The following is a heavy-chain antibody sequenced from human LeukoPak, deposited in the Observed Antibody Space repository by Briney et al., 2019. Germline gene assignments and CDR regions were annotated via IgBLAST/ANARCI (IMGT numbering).Heavy chain of an antibody. V-gene: IGHV4-39*01. CDR1: GSSITSVSHY. CDR3: ARRWGNIVGVTYEY. Sequence: ASETLSLTCTISGSSITSVSHYSGWIRQPPGKGLEWIGDIYYTGSTYYSPSLRSRVTMSVHTSENQFSLRLNSVTAVDTAVYYCARRWGNIVGVTYEYWGQGTLVTVSS. CDR2: IYYTGST. D-gene: IGHD3-16*01. J-gene: IGHJ4*02.